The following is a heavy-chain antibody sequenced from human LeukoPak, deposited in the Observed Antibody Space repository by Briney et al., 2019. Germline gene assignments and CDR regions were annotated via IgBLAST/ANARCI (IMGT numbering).Heavy chain of an antibody. J-gene: IGHJ5*02. D-gene: IGHD2-2*01. CDR3: ARGSRLFVVVPAAATFDP. CDR2: IYYSGST. Sequence: KASETLSLTCTVSGGSISSSSYYWGWIRQPPGKGLEWIGSIYYSGSTYYNPSLKSRVTISVDTSKSQFSLKLSSVTAADTAVYYCARGSRLFVVVPAAATFDPWGQGTLVTVSS. V-gene: IGHV4-39*01. CDR1: GGSISSSSYY.